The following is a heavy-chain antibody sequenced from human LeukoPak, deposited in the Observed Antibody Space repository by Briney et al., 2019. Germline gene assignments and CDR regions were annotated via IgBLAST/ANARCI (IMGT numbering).Heavy chain of an antibody. J-gene: IGHJ5*02. CDR1: GYTFTSYA. CDR2: INTNTGNP. V-gene: IGHV7-4-1*02. CDR3: ARGPLVLGYCSGGSCYIGWFDP. D-gene: IGHD2-15*01. Sequence: GASVTVSFKASGYTFTSYAMNWVRQAPGQGLEWMGWINTNTGNPTYAQGFQGRFVFSLDTSDSTAYLQISSLKAEDSAMYYCARGPLVLGYCSGGSCYIGWFDPWGQGTLVTVSS.